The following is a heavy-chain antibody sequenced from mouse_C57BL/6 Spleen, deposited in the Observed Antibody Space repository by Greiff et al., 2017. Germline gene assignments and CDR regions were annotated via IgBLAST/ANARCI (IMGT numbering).Heavy chain of an antibody. CDR3: ARYYYGSGNFDY. Sequence: QVQLQQSGAELARPGASVKLSCKASGYTFTSYGISWVKQRTGQGLEWIGEIYPRSGNTYYNEKLKGKATLTADKSSSTAYMELRSLTSEDSAVYFCARYYYGSGNFDYWGQGTTLTVSS. CDR2: IYPRSGNT. D-gene: IGHD1-1*01. J-gene: IGHJ2*01. V-gene: IGHV1-81*01. CDR1: GYTFTSYG.